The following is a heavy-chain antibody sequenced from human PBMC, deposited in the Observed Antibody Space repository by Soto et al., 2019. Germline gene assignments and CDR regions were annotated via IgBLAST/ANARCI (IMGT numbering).Heavy chain of an antibody. J-gene: IGHJ6*02. Sequence: QVQLVESGGGVVQPGRSLRLSCAASGFTFSSYGMHWVRQAPGKGLEWVAVISYDGSNKYYADSVKGRFTISRDNSKNTLYLQMNSLRAEDTAVYYCAKDDITSGDYVWDYYYYYYGMDVWGQGTTVTVSS. V-gene: IGHV3-30*18. CDR1: GFTFSSYG. CDR2: ISYDGSNK. CDR3: AKDDITSGDYVWDYYYYYYGMDV. D-gene: IGHD3-16*01.